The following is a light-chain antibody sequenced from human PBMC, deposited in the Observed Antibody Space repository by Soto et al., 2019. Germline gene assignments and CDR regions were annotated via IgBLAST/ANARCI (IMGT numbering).Light chain of an antibody. CDR2: AAS. V-gene: IGKV1-27*01. CDR1: QGISNY. CDR3: QKYNSAPYT. J-gene: IGKJ2*01. Sequence: DIQMTQSPSSLSASVGARVTITCRTSQGISNYLAWYQQKPGKVPKLLIYAASTLQSGVPSRFSVSGSGTDFTLTISSLQPEDVATYYWQKYNSAPYTFGQGTKLEIK.